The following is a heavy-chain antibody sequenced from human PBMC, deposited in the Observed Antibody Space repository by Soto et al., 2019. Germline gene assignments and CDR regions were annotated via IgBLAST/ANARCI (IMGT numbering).Heavy chain of an antibody. CDR3: AGSLLVGYGLEGESD. J-gene: IGHJ4*02. Sequence: QVQLVQSGAEVKKPGASVKVSCKASGYTFTSYGISWVRQAPGQGLEWMGWISAYNGNTNYAQKLQGRVTMTTDTSPSTSYMELRSLRSDDTAVYYCAGSLLVGYGLEGESDWGQGTLVTVSS. CDR1: GYTFTSYG. V-gene: IGHV1-18*01. D-gene: IGHD5-18*01. CDR2: ISAYNGNT.